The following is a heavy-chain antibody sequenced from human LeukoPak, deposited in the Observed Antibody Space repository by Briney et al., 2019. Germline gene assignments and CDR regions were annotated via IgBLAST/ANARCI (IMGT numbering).Heavy chain of an antibody. CDR2: IYYSGST. D-gene: IGHD3-22*01. CDR1: GGSTSSYY. CDR3: ARRGSYYYDSSGYYFDY. V-gene: IGHV4-59*08. Sequence: SETLSLTCTVSGGSTSSYYWSWIRQPPGKGLEWIGYIYYSGSTNYNPSLKSRVTISVDTSKNQFSLKLSSVTAADTAVYYCARRGSYYYDSSGYYFDYWGQGTLVTVSS. J-gene: IGHJ4*02.